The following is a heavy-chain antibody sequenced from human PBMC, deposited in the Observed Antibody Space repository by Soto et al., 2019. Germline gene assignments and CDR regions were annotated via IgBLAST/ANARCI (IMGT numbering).Heavy chain of an antibody. CDR2: IYWNDDK. CDR3: XXXXXXXFDY. J-gene: IGHJ4*02. CDR1: GFSLRTTGVG. V-gene: IGHV2-5*01. Sequence: QITLKESGPTLVEPTQTLTLTCTYSGFSLRTTGVGVGWIRQPPGKALEWLGIIYWNDDKRYSPSLKNRFTXXXXXXXXXXXXXXXXXXXXXXXXXXXXXXXXXXFDYWGQGTLVIVSS.